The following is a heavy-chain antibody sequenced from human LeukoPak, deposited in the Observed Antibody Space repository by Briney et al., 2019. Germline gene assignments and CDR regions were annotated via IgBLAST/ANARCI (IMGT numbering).Heavy chain of an antibody. CDR1: GGSFSGYY. Sequence: SETLSLTCAVYGGSFSGYYWSWIRQPPGKGLEWIGAINHSGSTNYNPSLKSRVTISVDTSKNQFSLKLSSVTAADTAVYYCARSKGSRPITMVRGVTTGPLYYYYGMDVWGQGTTVTVSS. J-gene: IGHJ6*02. D-gene: IGHD3-10*01. CDR3: ARSKGSRPITMVRGVTTGPLYYYYGMDV. V-gene: IGHV4-34*01. CDR2: INHSGST.